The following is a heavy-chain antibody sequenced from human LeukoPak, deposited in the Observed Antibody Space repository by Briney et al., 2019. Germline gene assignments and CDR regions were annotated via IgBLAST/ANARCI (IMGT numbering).Heavy chain of an antibody. V-gene: IGHV3-53*01. Sequence: GGSLRLSCAASGFTFSSNYMSWVRQAPGKGLEWVSVIYSGGSTYYADSVKGRFTISRDNSKNTLYLQMNSLRAEDTAVYYCATQSGYDSSGSLYSQHWGQGTLVTVSS. J-gene: IGHJ1*01. D-gene: IGHD3-22*01. CDR3: ATQSGYDSSGSLYSQH. CDR2: IYSGGST. CDR1: GFTFSSNY.